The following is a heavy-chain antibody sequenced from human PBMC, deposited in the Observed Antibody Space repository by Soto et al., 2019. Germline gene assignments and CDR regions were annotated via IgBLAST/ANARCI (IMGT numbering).Heavy chain of an antibody. CDR1: GYSISSGYY. V-gene: IGHV4-38-2*01. CDR3: ARSTRLRTHSTTTGTTTFDY. CDR2: IYHSGST. J-gene: IGHJ4*02. D-gene: IGHD1-1*01. Sequence: SETLSLTCAVSGYSISSGYYWGWIRQPPGKGLEWIGSIYHSGSTYYNPSLKSRVTISVDTSKNQFSLKLSSVTAADTAVYYCARSTRLRTHSTTTGTTTFDYWGQGTLVTVYS.